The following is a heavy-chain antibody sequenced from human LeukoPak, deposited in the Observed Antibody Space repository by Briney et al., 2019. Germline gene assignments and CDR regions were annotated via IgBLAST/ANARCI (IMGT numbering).Heavy chain of an antibody. J-gene: IGHJ4*02. CDR3: ARAAAGTY. Sequence: SETLSLTCTVSGGSLSSYYWSWIRQPPGKGLEGIGYIYYSGSTTYTPSLTSRVPLSVDTSKNQFSLKLSSVTAADTAVCYCARAAAGTYWGQGTLVTVSS. D-gene: IGHD6-13*01. CDR1: GGSLSSYY. V-gene: IGHV4-59*08. CDR2: IYYSGST.